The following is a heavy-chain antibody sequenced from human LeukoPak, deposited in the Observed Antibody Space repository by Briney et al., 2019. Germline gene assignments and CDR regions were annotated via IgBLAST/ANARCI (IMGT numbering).Heavy chain of an antibody. CDR1: GYTFTSYG. CDR2: IIPIFGTA. J-gene: IGHJ4*02. V-gene: IGHV1-69*13. Sequence: ASVKVSCKASGYTFTSYGISWVRQAPGQGLEWMGGIIPIFGTADYAQKFQGRVTITADESTSTAYMELSSLRSEDTAVYYCAREDSSGVHDYWGQGTLVTVSS. D-gene: IGHD3-22*01. CDR3: AREDSSGVHDY.